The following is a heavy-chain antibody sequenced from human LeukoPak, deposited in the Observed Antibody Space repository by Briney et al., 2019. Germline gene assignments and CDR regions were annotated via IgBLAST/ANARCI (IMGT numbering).Heavy chain of an antibody. CDR1: GYTLTGYY. CDR3: ARDLYIVVVAAPNWFDP. Sequence: GASVKVSCKASGYTLTGYYMHWVRQAPGQGLEWMGWINPNSGGTNYAQKFQGRVTMTRDTSISTAYMELSRLRSDDTAVYYCARDLYIVVVAAPNWFDPWAQGTLVTVSS. J-gene: IGHJ5*02. D-gene: IGHD2-2*01. V-gene: IGHV1-2*02. CDR2: INPNSGGT.